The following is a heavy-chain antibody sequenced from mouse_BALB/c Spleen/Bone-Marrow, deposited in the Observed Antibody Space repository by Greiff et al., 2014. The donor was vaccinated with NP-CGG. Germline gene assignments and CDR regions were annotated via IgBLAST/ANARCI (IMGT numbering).Heavy chain of an antibody. V-gene: IGHV5-6-3*01. CDR3: SRGVDYSSWFAY. Sequence: EVKLMESGGGLVQPGGSLKLSCAASGFTFSSFGTSWVRQTPDKRLELVANINSNGGSTYYADSVKGRFTISRDNAMNTLYLQMRSLKSEDTAIYYCSRGVDYSSWFAYWGQGTLVTVSA. J-gene: IGHJ3*01. CDR1: GFTFSSFG. D-gene: IGHD2-4*01. CDR2: INSNGGST.